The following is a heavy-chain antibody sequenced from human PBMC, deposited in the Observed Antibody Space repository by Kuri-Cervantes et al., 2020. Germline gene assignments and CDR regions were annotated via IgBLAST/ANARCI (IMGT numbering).Heavy chain of an antibody. CDR2: INPNSGGT. V-gene: IGHV1-2*02. Sequence: ASVKVSCKASGYTFTGYCMHWVRQAPGQGLEWMGWINPNSGGTNYAQKFQGRVTMTRDTSISTAYMELSRLRSDDTAVYYCARGWGYGSSWGLFDYWGQGTLVTVSS. CDR3: ARGWGYGSSWGLFDY. D-gene: IGHD6-13*01. J-gene: IGHJ4*02. CDR1: GYTFTGYC.